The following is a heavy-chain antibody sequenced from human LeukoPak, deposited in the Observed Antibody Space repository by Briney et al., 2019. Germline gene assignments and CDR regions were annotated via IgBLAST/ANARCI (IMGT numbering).Heavy chain of an antibody. Sequence: GGSLRLSCAASGFTFSSYWMHWVRQAPGKGLVWVSRINTDGSSTSYADSVKGRFTISRDNSKNTLYLQMNSLRAEDTAVYYCAKAEYSREFDYWGQGTLVTVSS. CDR3: AKAEYSREFDY. J-gene: IGHJ4*02. CDR1: GFTFSSYW. D-gene: IGHD6-6*01. CDR2: INTDGSST. V-gene: IGHV3-74*01.